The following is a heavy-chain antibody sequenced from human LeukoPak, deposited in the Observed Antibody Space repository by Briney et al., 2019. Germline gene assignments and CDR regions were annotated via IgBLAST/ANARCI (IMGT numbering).Heavy chain of an antibody. CDR1: GFTFSSYW. CDR2: IKQDGSEK. Sequence: PGGSLRLSCAASGFTFSSYWMSWVRQARGKGLEWVANIKQDGSEKYYVDSVKGRFTISRDNAKNSLYLQMNSLRAEDTAVYYCAKAGRGYSNYVPLGYWGQGTLVTVSS. J-gene: IGHJ4*02. D-gene: IGHD4-11*01. V-gene: IGHV3-7*01. CDR3: AKAGRGYSNYVPLGY.